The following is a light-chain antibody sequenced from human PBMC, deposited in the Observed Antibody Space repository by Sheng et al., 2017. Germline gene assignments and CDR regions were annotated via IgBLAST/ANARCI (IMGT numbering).Light chain of an antibody. CDR1: QSVSSTY. CDR2: RAS. V-gene: IGKV3-20*01. CDR3: QQYGSSPYT. J-gene: IGKJ2*01. Sequence: EIVLTQSPGTLSLSPGERATLSCRASQSVSSTYLAWYQQKPGQAPKLLISRASXRATGIPDKFSGSGSWDXLTLSXRRLEPEDVAVYYCQQYGSSPYTFGQGTKLEIK.